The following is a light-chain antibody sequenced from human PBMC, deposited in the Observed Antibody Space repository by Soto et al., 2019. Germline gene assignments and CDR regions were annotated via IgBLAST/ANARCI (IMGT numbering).Light chain of an antibody. CDR3: HQYFNTPPYT. Sequence: EIVLTQSPGTLSLSPGERATLSCRASQSVTSNYLAWYQQKPGQAPRLLIYGASSRATSITDRFSGSGSGTDFTLTIRRLEPEDSAVYYCHQYFNTPPYTFGQGTKLEIK. CDR2: GAS. J-gene: IGKJ2*01. V-gene: IGKV3-20*01. CDR1: QSVTSNY.